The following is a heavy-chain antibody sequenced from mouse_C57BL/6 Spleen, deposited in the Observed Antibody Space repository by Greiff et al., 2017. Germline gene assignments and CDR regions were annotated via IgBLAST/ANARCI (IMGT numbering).Heavy chain of an antibody. CDR2: IYPSDSET. CDR1: GYTFTSYW. J-gene: IGHJ3*01. CDR3: ARSGTTPFAY. D-gene: IGHD3-3*01. Sequence: QVQLQQPGAELVRPGSSVKLSCKASGYTFTSYWMDWVKQRPGQGLEWIGNIYPSDSETHYNQKFKGKATLTVDQSSSTAYMQLSSLTSEDSAVYCCARSGTTPFAYWGQGTLVTVSA. V-gene: IGHV1-61*01.